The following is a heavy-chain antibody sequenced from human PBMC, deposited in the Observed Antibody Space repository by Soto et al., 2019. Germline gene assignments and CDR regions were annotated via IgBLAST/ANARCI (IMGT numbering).Heavy chain of an antibody. D-gene: IGHD6-19*01. CDR3: ARAPYSSRWGTFDS. Sequence: QVHLVQSGAEVKRPGSSVKVSCKAFGGSFSTNEIDWVRQAPGQGLEWMGRIFPNVGTADYAQKFQGRLTIIADVSTPTVYLDLSRLTSADAAVYFCARAPYSSRWGTFDSWGQGTQVAVSS. CDR1: GGSFSTNE. CDR2: IFPNVGTA. V-gene: IGHV1-69*01. J-gene: IGHJ5*02.